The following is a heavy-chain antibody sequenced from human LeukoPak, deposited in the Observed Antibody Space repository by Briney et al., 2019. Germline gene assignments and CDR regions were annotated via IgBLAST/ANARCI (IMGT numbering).Heavy chain of an antibody. D-gene: IGHD2-15*01. CDR2: ISSSGSTI. Sequence: GGSLRLSCAASGFTFSDYYMSWIRQAPGKGLEWVSYISSSGSTIYYADSVKGRFTISRDNAQNTLYLQMNSLRAEDTAVYYCARDGYCSGGSCYLVAFDIWGQGTMVTVSS. V-gene: IGHV3-11*04. J-gene: IGHJ3*02. CDR1: GFTFSDYY. CDR3: ARDGYCSGGSCYLVAFDI.